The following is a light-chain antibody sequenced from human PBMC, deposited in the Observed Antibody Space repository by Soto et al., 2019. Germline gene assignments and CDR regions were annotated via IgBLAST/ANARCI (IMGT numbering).Light chain of an antibody. CDR1: QSVTSNY. CDR3: QIYGSSPLIT. Sequence: EIVLTQSPGTLSLSPGERATLSCRASQSVTSNYLAWYQQKPGQAPRLLIYVASNRAAGIPDRFSGSGSGTDFSLTISRLELEDFAVYYCQIYGSSPLITFGQGTRLEIK. CDR2: VAS. V-gene: IGKV3-20*01. J-gene: IGKJ5*01.